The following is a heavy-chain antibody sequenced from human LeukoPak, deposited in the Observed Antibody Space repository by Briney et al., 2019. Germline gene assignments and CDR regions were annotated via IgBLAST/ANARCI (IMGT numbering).Heavy chain of an antibody. V-gene: IGHV3-7*03. CDR3: AKDQDYGGNSVSDY. D-gene: IGHD4-23*01. CDR2: IKQDGSEK. CDR1: GFTFSSYW. Sequence: SGGSLRLSCAASGFTFSSYWMSWVRQAPGKGLEWVANIKQDGSEKYYVDSVKGRFTTSRDNAKNSLYLQMNSLRAEDTAVYYCAKDQDYGGNSVSDYWDQGTLVTVSS. J-gene: IGHJ4*02.